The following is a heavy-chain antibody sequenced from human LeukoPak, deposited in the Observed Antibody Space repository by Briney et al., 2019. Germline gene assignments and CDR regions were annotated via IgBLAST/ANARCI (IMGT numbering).Heavy chain of an antibody. CDR2: IHHSGST. V-gene: IGHV4-34*01. CDR1: GGSFSGYY. J-gene: IGHJ4*02. D-gene: IGHD5-24*01. Sequence: KTSETLSLTCAVYGGSFSGYYWSWIRQPPGKGLDWIGEIHHSGSTNYNPSLKSRVTISVDTSKSQFSLKLSSVTAADTAVYYCARGGVEMATPFGDYWGQGTLVTVSS. CDR3: ARGGVEMATPFGDY.